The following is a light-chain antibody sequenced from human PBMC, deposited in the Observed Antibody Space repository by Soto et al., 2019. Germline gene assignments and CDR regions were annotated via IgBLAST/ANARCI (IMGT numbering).Light chain of an antibody. J-gene: IGKJ5*01. CDR1: QSVASH. CDR2: DAT. V-gene: IGKV3-11*01. Sequence: EVVLTQSPASLSLSPGERATLSCRASQSVASHLAWYQQKPGQAPRLLLYDATKRATGIPARFSGNGFGTYFPLTISSLEPEDVAVYYCQQRSSVITFGQGTRLGIK. CDR3: QQRSSVIT.